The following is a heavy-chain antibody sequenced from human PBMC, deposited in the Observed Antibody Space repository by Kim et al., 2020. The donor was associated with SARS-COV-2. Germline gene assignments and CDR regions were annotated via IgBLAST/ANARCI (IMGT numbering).Heavy chain of an antibody. D-gene: IGHD3-16*01. CDR3: ARSYYDYVWGALGY. CDR2: IWYDGSNK. CDR1: GFTFSSYA. V-gene: IGHV3-33*01. Sequence: GGSLRLSCAASGFTFSSYAMHWVRQAPGKGLEWVAVIWYDGSNKYYADSVKGRFTISRDNSKNTLYLQMNSLRAEDTAVYYCARSYYDYVWGALGYWGQGTLVTVSS. J-gene: IGHJ4*02.